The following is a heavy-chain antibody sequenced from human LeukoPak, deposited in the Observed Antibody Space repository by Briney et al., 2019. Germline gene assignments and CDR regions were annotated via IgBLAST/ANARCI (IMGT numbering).Heavy chain of an antibody. V-gene: IGHV4-31*03. CDR3: ARVPSSGYYPLFDY. CDR1: GGSISSGGYY. D-gene: IGHD3-22*01. CDR2: IYYSGST. Sequence: SETLSLTCTVSGGSISSGGYYWSWIRQRPGKGLEWIGYIYYSGSTYYNPSLKSRVTISVDTSKNQFSLKLSSVTAADTAVYYCARVPSSGYYPLFDYWGQGTLVTVSS. J-gene: IGHJ4*02.